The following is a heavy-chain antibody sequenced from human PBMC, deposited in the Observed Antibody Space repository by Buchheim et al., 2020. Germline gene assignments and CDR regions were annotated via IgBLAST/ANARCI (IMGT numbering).Heavy chain of an antibody. V-gene: IGHV3-66*01. D-gene: IGHD6-13*01. J-gene: IGHJ6*02. CDR3: AREGIAAAGTFYYYGMDV. CDR2: IYSGGST. CDR1: GFTVSSNY. Sequence: EVQLVESGGGLVQPGGSLRLSCAASGFTVSSNYMSWVRQAPGKGLEWVSVIYSGGSTYYADSVKGRFTISSDNSKNTLYLQMNSLRAEDTTVYYCAREGIAAAGTFYYYGMDVWGQGTT.